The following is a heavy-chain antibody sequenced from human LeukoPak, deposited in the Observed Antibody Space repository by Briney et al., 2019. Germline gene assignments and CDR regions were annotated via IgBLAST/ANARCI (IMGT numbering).Heavy chain of an antibody. CDR1: GFAFSNYE. D-gene: IGHD2/OR15-2a*01. J-gene: IGHJ4*02. Sequence: GGSLRLSCAAAGFAFSNYEMHWVRQAPGKGLEWLSYISGSGDTEYYADSVKGRFTISRDNGENSLYLQMNSLRAEDTAVYYCARDSMAFDFWGQGTLVTVSS. V-gene: IGHV3-48*03. CDR2: ISGSGDTE. CDR3: ARDSMAFDF.